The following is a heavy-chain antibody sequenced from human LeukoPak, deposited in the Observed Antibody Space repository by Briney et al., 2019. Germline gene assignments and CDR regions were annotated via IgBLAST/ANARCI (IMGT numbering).Heavy chain of an antibody. V-gene: IGHV1-69*13. J-gene: IGHJ4*02. CDR1: GGTFSNYA. CDR3: ARGEVPPHYFDY. Sequence: SVKVSCKASGGTFSNYAFSWVRQAPGQGLEWMGGIIPIFGTADYAQKFQGRVTITADESTSTAYMELSSLRSEDTAVYYCARGEVPPHYFDYWGQGTLVTVSS. CDR2: IIPIFGTA.